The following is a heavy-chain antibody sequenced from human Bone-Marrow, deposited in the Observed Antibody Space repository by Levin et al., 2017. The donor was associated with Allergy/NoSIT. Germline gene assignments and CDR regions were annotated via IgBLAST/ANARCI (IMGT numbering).Heavy chain of an antibody. J-gene: IGHJ3*02. V-gene: IGHV5-51*01. D-gene: IGHD3-10*01. CDR1: GYSFTSYW. CDR3: ARGGYYYGSGSYAAAFDI. Sequence: LGESLKISCKGSGYSFTSYWIGWVRQMPGKGLEWMGIIYPGDSDTRYSPSFQGQVTISADKSISTAYLQWSSLKASDTAMYYCARGGYYYGSGSYAAAFDIWGQGTMVTVSS. CDR2: IYPGDSDT.